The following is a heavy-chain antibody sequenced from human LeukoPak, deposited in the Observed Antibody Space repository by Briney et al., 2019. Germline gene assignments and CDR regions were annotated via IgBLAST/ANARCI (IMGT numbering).Heavy chain of an antibody. V-gene: IGHV3-23*01. Sequence: QPGGSLRPSCAASGFTFSSYAMSWVRQAPGKGLEWVSAISGSGGSTYYADSVKGRFTISRDNSKNTLYLQMNSLRAEDTAVYYCARGPIVVVLAAMSIDYWGQGTLVTVSS. CDR2: ISGSGGST. CDR3: ARGPIVVVLAAMSIDY. J-gene: IGHJ4*02. CDR1: GFTFSSYA. D-gene: IGHD2-2*01.